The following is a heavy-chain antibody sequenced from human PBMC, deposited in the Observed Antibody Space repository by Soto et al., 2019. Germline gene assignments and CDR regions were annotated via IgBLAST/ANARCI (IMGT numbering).Heavy chain of an antibody. CDR3: ARGTTVTTGNWFDP. D-gene: IGHD4-17*01. Sequence: SETLSLTCTVSGGSISSYYWSWIRQPPGKGLEWIGYIYYSGSTNYNPSLKSRVTISVDTSKNQFSLKLSSVTAADTAVYYCARGTTVTTGNWFDPWGQGTLVTVSS. CDR2: IYYSGST. J-gene: IGHJ5*02. CDR1: GGSISSYY. V-gene: IGHV4-59*01.